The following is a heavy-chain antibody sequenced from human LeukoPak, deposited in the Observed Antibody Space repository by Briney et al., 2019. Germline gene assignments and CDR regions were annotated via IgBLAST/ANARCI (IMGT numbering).Heavy chain of an antibody. CDR3: AKDPDYA. D-gene: IGHD4-17*01. J-gene: IGHJ5*02. Sequence: GGSLRLSCAASGFTFSSYGMHWVRQAPGKGLEWVAVISYDGSNKYYADSVKGRFTISRDNSKNTPYLQMNSLRAEDTAVYYCAKDPDYAWGQGTLVTVSS. V-gene: IGHV3-30*18. CDR2: ISYDGSNK. CDR1: GFTFSSYG.